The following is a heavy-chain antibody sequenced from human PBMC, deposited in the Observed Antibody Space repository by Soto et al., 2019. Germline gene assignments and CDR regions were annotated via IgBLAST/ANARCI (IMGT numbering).Heavy chain of an antibody. V-gene: IGHV1-18*01. CDR3: AREGQAPYYYYGMDV. CDR2: MNANNGNT. CDR1: GYTFTSYD. J-gene: IGHJ6*02. Sequence: ASVKVSCKASGYTFTSYDINWVRQATGQGLEWMGWMNANNGNTKYAEKFQGRVTMTTDTSTSTAHMELRSLRSDDTAVYYCAREGQAPYYYYGMDVWGQGTAVTVSS.